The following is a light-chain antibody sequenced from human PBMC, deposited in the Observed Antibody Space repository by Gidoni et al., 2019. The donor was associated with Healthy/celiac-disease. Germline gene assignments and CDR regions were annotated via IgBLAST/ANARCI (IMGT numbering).Light chain of an antibody. J-gene: IGLJ3*02. CDR3: QSYDSSNHWV. Sequence: NFMLTQPHSVSESPGKTVTISCTRSSGSIASNYVQWYQQRPGSSPTTVIYEANQRPSGVPDRFSGLKTEDEADYYCQSYDSSNHWVFGGGTKLTVL. CDR1: SGSIASNY. V-gene: IGLV6-57*01. CDR2: EAN.